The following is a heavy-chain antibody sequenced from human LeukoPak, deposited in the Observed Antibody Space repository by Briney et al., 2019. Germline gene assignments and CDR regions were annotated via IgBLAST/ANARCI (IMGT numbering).Heavy chain of an antibody. D-gene: IGHD3-22*01. Sequence: ASVKVSCKASGYTFSDYYIHWVRQAPGQGVEWMGWINPNGGGTYYAQKFQGRVTMTRDTSISTAYMELSRLRSDDTAVYYCARPSYYYDSSGYLRTRFDYWGQGTLVTVSS. CDR3: ARPSYYYDSSGYLRTRFDY. J-gene: IGHJ4*02. CDR2: INPNGGGT. CDR1: GYTFSDYY. V-gene: IGHV1-2*02.